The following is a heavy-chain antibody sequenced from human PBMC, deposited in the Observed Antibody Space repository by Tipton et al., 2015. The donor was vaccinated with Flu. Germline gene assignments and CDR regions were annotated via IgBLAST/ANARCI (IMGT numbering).Heavy chain of an antibody. J-gene: IGHJ4*02. CDR1: GGSISSYTYY. D-gene: IGHD6-6*01. CDR2: IYYSGTT. V-gene: IGHV4-39*07. CDR3: AKGRGAASSSGVFDS. Sequence: TLSLTCTVSGGSISSYTYYWGWFRQSPGTGLEWIGSIYYSGTTYYNPSLKSRVTMSLDASKNQFSLSLTSVTAADSAVYFCAKGRGAASSSGVFDSWGQGTLVTVSS.